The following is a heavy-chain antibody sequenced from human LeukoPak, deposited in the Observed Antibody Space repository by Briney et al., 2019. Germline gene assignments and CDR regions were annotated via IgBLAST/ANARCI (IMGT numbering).Heavy chain of an antibody. V-gene: IGHV1-69*13. D-gene: IGHD3-10*01. CDR3: AVGVRGSGSYQIWGHAFDN. CDR1: GYTFTGYY. Sequence: GASVKVSCKASGYTFTGYYMHWVRQAPGQGLEWMGGIIPIFATADYAQKFQGRVTITADESTSTAYMELSSLRSEDTAVYYCAVGVRGSGSYQIWGHAFDNWGQGTMVTVSS. CDR2: IIPIFATA. J-gene: IGHJ3*02.